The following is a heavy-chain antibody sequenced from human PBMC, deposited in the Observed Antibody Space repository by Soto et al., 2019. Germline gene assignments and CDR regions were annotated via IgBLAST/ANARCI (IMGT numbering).Heavy chain of an antibody. CDR3: AKEVQSTYGWPVDY. D-gene: IGHD3-10*01. CDR2: ISYDGSIK. V-gene: IGHV3-30*18. Sequence: GGSLRLSCAASGFTFTRYGMHWIRQAPGKGPEWVAVISYDGSIKKYGNSVKGRFTISRDNSKNTVYLQMTSLRGDDTAVYYCAKEVQSTYGWPVDYWGQGTVVTVYS. CDR1: GFTFTRYG. J-gene: IGHJ4*02.